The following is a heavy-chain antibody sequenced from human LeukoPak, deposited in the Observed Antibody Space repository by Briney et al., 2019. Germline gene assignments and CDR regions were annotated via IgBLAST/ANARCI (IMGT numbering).Heavy chain of an antibody. J-gene: IGHJ5*02. Sequence: GGSLRLSCAASGFTFDDYAMHWVRQGPGKGLEWVSLISGDGLRTSYADSVKGRFTMSRDNSKNSLYLQMNSLRTEDTAFYYCAKDQGPFGPWGQGTLVTVSS. CDR2: ISGDGLRT. CDR1: GFTFDDYA. V-gene: IGHV3-43*02. CDR3: AKDQGPFGP.